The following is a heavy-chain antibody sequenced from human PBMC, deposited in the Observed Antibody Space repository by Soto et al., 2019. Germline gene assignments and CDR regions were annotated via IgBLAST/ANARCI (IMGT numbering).Heavy chain of an antibody. CDR1: GGSISRGGYY. Sequence: PSETLSLTCTVSGGSISRGGYYWSWIRQHPGKGLEWIGYIYYSGSTYYNPSLKSRVTISVDTSKNQFSLKLSSVTAADTAVYYCARGGGFGEPKGGMDVWGQGTTVTVSS. V-gene: IGHV4-31*03. D-gene: IGHD3-10*01. J-gene: IGHJ6*02. CDR2: IYYSGST. CDR3: ARGGGFGEPKGGMDV.